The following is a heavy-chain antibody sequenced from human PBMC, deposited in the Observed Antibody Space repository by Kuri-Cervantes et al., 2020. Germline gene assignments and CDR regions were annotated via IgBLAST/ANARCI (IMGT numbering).Heavy chain of an antibody. CDR2: ISSSGSTI. CDR3: ARGGGDYYYYYMDV. V-gene: IGHV3-11*04. J-gene: IGHJ6*03. D-gene: IGHD3-16*01. Sequence: GGSLRLSCAVSGFTFSDYFMSWIRQAPGKGLKWISYISSSGSTIHIADSVGGRFIIFRDNAKNSLYLQMNSLRAEDTAVYYCARGGGDYYYYYMDVWGKGTTVTVSS. CDR1: GFTFSDYF.